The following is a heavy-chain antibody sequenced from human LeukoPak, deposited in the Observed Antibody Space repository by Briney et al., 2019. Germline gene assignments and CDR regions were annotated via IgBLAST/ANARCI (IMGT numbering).Heavy chain of an antibody. CDR3: AAAWQWELPGCFL. Sequence: GASVKVSCKASGYTFTSYGISWVRQAPGQGLEWMGGIIPIFGTANYAQKFQGRVTITADESTSTAYMELSSLRSEDTAVYYCAAAWQWELPGCFLWGQGTLVTVSS. D-gene: IGHD1-26*01. V-gene: IGHV1-69*13. CDR1: GYTFTSYG. J-gene: IGHJ4*02. CDR2: IIPIFGTA.